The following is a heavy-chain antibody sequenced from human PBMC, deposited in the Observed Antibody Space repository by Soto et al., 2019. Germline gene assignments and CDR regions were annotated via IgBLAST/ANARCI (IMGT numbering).Heavy chain of an antibody. CDR2: IYYSGST. V-gene: IGHV4-30-4*01. CDR1: GGSISSGDYY. Sequence: SETLSLTCTVSGGSISSGDYYWSWVRQPPGKGLEWIGYIYYSGSTYYNPSLKSRVTISVDTSKNQFSLKLSSVTAADTAVYYCARVSEYSSGWFDYWGQGTLVTVSS. CDR3: ARVSEYSSGWFDY. J-gene: IGHJ4*02. D-gene: IGHD6-19*01.